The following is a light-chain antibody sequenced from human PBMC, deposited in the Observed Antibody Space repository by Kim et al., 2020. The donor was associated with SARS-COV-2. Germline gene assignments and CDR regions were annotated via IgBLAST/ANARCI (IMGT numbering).Light chain of an antibody. V-gene: IGKV1-5*03. CDR1: QSISNW. CDR3: QQYSTYWT. CDR2: KAS. Sequence: SASVGGRGTFTGRASQSISNWLAWYQQKPGKAPKLLIYKASSLESGVPSRFSGSGSGTEFTLTISSLQPDDFATYYCQQYSTYWTFGQGTKVDIK. J-gene: IGKJ1*01.